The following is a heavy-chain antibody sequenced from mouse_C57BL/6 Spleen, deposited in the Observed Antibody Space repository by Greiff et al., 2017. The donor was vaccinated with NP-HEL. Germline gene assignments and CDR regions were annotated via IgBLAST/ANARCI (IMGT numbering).Heavy chain of an antibody. CDR2: INPSTGGT. CDR1: GYSFTGYY. Sequence: EVQLKQSGPELVKPGASVKISCKASGYSFTGYYMNWVKQSPEKSLEWIGEINPSTGGTTYNQKFKAKATLTVDKSSRTAYMQLKSLTSEDSAVYYCARSSSYGYFDYWGQGTTLTVSS. V-gene: IGHV1-42*01. D-gene: IGHD1-1*01. J-gene: IGHJ2*01. CDR3: ARSSSYGYFDY.